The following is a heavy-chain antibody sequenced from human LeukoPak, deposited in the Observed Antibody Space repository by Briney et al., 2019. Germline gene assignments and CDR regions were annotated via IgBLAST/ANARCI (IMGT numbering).Heavy chain of an antibody. D-gene: IGHD2-15*01. V-gene: IGHV4-4*02. CDR2: IYHSGST. CDR3: ARNVVVVAATLSNYYYYGMDV. Sequence: SETLSLTCAVSGGSISSSNWWSWVRQPPGKGLEWIGEIYHSGSTNYNPSLKSRVTISVDASKNQFSLKLSSVTAADTAVYYCARNVVVVAATLSNYYYYGMDVWGQGTTVTVSS. CDR1: GGSISSSNW. J-gene: IGHJ6*02.